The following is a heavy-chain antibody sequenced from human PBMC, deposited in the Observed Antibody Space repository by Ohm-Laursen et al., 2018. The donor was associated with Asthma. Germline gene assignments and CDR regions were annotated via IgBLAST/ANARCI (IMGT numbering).Heavy chain of an antibody. J-gene: IGHJ4*02. CDR1: GFTFSTYA. V-gene: IGHV3-23*01. CDR3: AKELGTVTKGYFDY. Sequence: SLRLSCSASGFTFSTYAMNWVRPAPGQGMEWVSVISGSGGTTYYADSVEGRFTISRDNSKNTMYLQMNSLRAEDTAVYYCAKELGTVTKGYFDYWGQETLVTVSS. D-gene: IGHD4-17*01. CDR2: ISGSGGTT.